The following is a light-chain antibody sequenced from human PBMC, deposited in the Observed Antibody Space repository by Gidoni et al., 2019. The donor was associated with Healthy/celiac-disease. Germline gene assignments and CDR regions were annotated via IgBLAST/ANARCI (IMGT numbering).Light chain of an antibody. Sequence: QSALTQPAPVSGSPGQSITISCPGTRSDVGSYDLVSCYQQHPGKAPKLMIYEVIKRPSGVSNRFSCSKSGNTASLTISGLQAEDEADYYCCSYAGSSTGVFGGWTKLTVL. CDR3: CSYAGSSTGV. CDR1: RSDVGSYDL. CDR2: EVI. V-gene: IGLV2-23*02. J-gene: IGLJ3*02.